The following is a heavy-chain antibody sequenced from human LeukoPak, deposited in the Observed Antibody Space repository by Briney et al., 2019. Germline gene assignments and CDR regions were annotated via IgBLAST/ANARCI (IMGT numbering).Heavy chain of an antibody. J-gene: IGHJ5*02. CDR2: ISAYNGNT. V-gene: IGHV1-18*01. Sequence: ASVKVSCKASGYTFTSYGISWVRQAPGQGLEWMGWISAYNGNTNYAQKLQGRGTMTTDTSTSTAYMELRRLRSDDTAVYYWARDVYGVTPFDPWGQGTLVTVSS. CDR3: ARDVYGVTPFDP. CDR1: GYTFTSYG. D-gene: IGHD4/OR15-4a*01.